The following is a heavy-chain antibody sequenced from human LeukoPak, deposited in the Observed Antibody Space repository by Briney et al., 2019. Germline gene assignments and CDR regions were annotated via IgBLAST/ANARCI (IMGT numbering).Heavy chain of an antibody. J-gene: IGHJ1*01. CDR3: ARSDPQYYYDSSGYSYPLEFFQH. CDR2: ISSSSSYI. CDR1: GFXFSSYS. V-gene: IGHV3-21*01. Sequence: PGGSLRLSCAASGFXFSSYSINWVRQAPGKGQEWLSSISSSSSYIYYADSVKGRFTISRDNAKNSLYLQMNSLRGEDTAVYYCARSDPQYYYDSSGYSYPLEFFQHWGQGTLVTVSS. D-gene: IGHD3-22*01.